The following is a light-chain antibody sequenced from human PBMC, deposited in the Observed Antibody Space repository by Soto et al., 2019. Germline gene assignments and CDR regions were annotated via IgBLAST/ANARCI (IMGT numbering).Light chain of an antibody. J-gene: IGKJ1*01. CDR1: QFVSSN. V-gene: IGKV3-15*01. CDR3: QQYNNWWT. CDR2: ETT. Sequence: ERVMTQSPATLSVSPGERATLSCRASQFVSSNLAWYQQKPGQAPRLLIYETTTRASGVPGRLSGSGSGTEFTLTISSLQSEDFAVYYCQQYNNWWTFGQGTKVDIK.